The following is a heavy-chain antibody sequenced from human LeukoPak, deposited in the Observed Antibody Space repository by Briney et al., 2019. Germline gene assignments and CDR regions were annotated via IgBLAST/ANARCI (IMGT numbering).Heavy chain of an antibody. J-gene: IGHJ6*02. D-gene: IGHD3-9*01. CDR2: ISYDGSNK. CDR1: GFTFSSYG. Sequence: GGSLRLSCAASGFTFSSYGMHWVRQAPGKGLEWVAVISYDGSNKYYADSVKGRFPISRDNSKNTLYLQMNSLRAEDTAVYYCAKEVRVLTGFGYGMDVWGQGTTVTVSS. V-gene: IGHV3-30*18. CDR3: AKEVRVLTGFGYGMDV.